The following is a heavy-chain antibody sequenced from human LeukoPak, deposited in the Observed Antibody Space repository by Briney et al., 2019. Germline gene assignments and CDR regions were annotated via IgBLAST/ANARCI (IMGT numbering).Heavy chain of an antibody. J-gene: IGHJ1*01. V-gene: IGHV4-59*12. Sequence: SETLSLTCTVSGGSISSYYWSWIRQPPGKGLEWIGYIYYSGSTNYNPSLKSRVIISVGTSKSQFSLKLNSVTAADTAVYYCARDRDYYDSSGYYYEAERYFQHWGQGTLVTVSS. CDR2: IYYSGST. D-gene: IGHD3-22*01. CDR3: ARDRDYYDSSGYYYEAERYFQH. CDR1: GGSISSYY.